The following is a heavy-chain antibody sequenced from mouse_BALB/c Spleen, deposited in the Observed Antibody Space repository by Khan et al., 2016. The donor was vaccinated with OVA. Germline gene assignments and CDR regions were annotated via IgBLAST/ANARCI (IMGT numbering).Heavy chain of an antibody. V-gene: IGHV2-6-1*01. CDR2: IWSDGST. J-gene: IGHJ4*01. CDR1: GFSLTNYG. Sequence: QVQLKESGPGLVAPSQSLSITCTISGFSLTNYGVHWVRQPPGKGLEWLVVIWSDGSTTYNSALKSRLSISKDNSKSQVFLKMNSLQTDDTAMYYGARQPYYHYHLVDYWGQGTSVTVSS. CDR3: ARQPYYHYHLVDY. D-gene: IGHD2-4*01.